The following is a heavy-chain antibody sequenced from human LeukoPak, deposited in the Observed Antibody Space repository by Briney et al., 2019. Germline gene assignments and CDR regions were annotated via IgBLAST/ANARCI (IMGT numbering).Heavy chain of an antibody. J-gene: IGHJ4*02. V-gene: IGHV3-7*01. CDR2: IKQDGSEK. Sequence: PGGSLRLSCAASGFTFSSYWMSWVRQAPGKGLEWVADIKQDGSEKYYVDSVKGRFTISRDNVKNSLYLQMNSLRAEDTAVYYCTSVGSWYCNDYWGQGTLVTVSS. D-gene: IGHD6-13*01. CDR3: TSVGSWYCNDY. CDR1: GFTFSSYW.